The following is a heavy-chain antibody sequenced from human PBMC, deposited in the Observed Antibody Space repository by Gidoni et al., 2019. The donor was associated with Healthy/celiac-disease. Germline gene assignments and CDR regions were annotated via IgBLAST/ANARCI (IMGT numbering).Heavy chain of an antibody. J-gene: IGHJ3*02. Sequence: QVQLQESGPGLVKPSETLSLTCTVSGGSISSYYWSWIRQPPGKGLEWIGYIYYSGSTNYNPSLKSRVTISVDTSKNQFSLKLSSVTAADTAVYYCAREAGIAVAGTFDIWGQGTMVTVSS. CDR2: IYYSGST. V-gene: IGHV4-59*01. CDR1: GGSISSYY. D-gene: IGHD6-19*01. CDR3: AREAGIAVAGTFDI.